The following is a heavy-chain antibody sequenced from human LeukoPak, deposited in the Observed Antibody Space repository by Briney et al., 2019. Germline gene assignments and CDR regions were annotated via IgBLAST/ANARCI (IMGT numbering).Heavy chain of an antibody. J-gene: IGHJ4*02. CDR2: ISYDGSNK. Sequence: GGSLRLSCAASGFTFSSYGMYWVRQAPGKGLEWVAVISYDGSNKYYADSVKGRFTISRDNSKNTLYLQMNSLRAEDTAVYYCANLGSYDSSGYSDYWGQGTLVTVSS. D-gene: IGHD3-22*01. V-gene: IGHV3-30*18. CDR3: ANLGSYDSSGYSDY. CDR1: GFTFSSYG.